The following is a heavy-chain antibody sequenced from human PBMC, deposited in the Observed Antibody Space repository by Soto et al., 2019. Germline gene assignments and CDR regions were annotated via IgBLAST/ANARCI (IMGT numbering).Heavy chain of an antibody. CDR1: GYTFTSYY. V-gene: IGHV1-46*04. J-gene: IGHJ4*02. D-gene: IGHD5-18*01. Sequence: QVQLVQSGAEVKKPGASVKVSCKASGYTFTSYYMHWVRQAPGQGLEWMGIINPSGGSTSYAQKLQGRVTMTRDTSTSTVYRELSSLRSEDTAVYYCAREVERGYSYGYLEYWGQGTLVTVSS. CDR2: INPSGGST. CDR3: AREVERGYSYGYLEY.